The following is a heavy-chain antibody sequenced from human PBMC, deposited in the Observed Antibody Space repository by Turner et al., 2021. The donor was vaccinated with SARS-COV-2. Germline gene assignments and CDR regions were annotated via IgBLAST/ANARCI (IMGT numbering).Heavy chain of an antibody. CDR1: GFTFSSYD. D-gene: IGHD2-2*02. J-gene: IGHJ3*02. V-gene: IGHV3-13*05. CDR3: ARGRGYCSSTSCYTNDAFDI. CDR2: IGTAGYP. Sequence: EVQLVESGGGLVQPGGSLRLACAASGFTFSSYDMHWVRQATGKVLEWVSGIGTAGYPYYPGSVKGRFTISRENAKNSLYLQMNSLRAGDTAVYYCARGRGYCSSTSCYTNDAFDIWGQGTMVTISS.